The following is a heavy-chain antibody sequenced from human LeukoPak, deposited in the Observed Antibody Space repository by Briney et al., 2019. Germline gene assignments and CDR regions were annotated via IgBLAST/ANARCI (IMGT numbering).Heavy chain of an antibody. CDR1: GFTLSSYE. D-gene: IGHD1-26*01. CDR3: AKDRSIGTYYTFDH. Sequence: GALRLSCAASGFTLSSYEMNWFRQAPGKGLEWVATISGSGVMTYYADSVKGRFTVSGDNSKNTLYLQMSSLTAADTAVYYCAKDRSIGTYYTFDHWGQGTLVTVSS. V-gene: IGHV3-23*01. J-gene: IGHJ4*02. CDR2: ISGSGVMT.